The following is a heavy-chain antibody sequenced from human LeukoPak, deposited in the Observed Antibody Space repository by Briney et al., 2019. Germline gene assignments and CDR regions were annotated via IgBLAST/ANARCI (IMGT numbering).Heavy chain of an antibody. CDR1: GYSFTSYW. J-gene: IGHJ5*02. D-gene: IGHD2-2*01. CDR2: IYPGDSDT. V-gene: IGHV5-51*01. CDR3: ASRPYCSSTICYQSNWFDP. Sequence: GESLKISCKGSGYSFTSYWIGWVRQMPGKGLEWMVIIYPGDSDTRYSPSFQGQVTISADKSISTAYLQWSSLKASDTAMYYCASRPYCSSTICYQSNWFDPWGQGTLVTVSS.